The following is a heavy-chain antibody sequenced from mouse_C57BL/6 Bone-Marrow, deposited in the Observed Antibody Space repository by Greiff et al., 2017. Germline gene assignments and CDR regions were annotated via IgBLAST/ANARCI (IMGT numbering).Heavy chain of an antibody. D-gene: IGHD1-1*01. CDR3: ARSYYYGSSFFAY. CDR2: INPGSGGT. CDR1: GYTFTSYG. J-gene: IGHJ3*01. V-gene: IGHV1-81*01. Sequence: QVQLQQSGAELARPGASVKLSCKASGYTFTSYGISWVKQRTGQGLEWIGVINPGSGGTNYNEKFKGKATLTADKSSSTAYMQLSSLTSEDSAVYFCARSYYYGSSFFAYWGQGTLVTVSA.